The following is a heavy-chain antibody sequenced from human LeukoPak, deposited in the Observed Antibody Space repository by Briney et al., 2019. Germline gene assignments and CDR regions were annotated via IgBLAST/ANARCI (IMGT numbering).Heavy chain of an antibody. V-gene: IGHV4-34*01. J-gene: IGHJ4*02. CDR1: GGSFSGYY. CDR3: AREGRMSMGIEY. D-gene: IGHD4/OR15-4a*01. CDR2: INHSGGT. Sequence: SETLSLTCAVYGGSFSGYYWSWVRQPPGKGLEWIGEINHSGGTTYNPSLKSRVTTSVDTSNNQFSLNLYSATAADTAVYFCAREGRMSMGIEYWGQGTLVTVSS.